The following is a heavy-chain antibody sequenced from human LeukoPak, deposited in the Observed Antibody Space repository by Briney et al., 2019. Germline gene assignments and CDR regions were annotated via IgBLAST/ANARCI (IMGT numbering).Heavy chain of an antibody. V-gene: IGHV3-23*01. D-gene: IGHD4-17*01. CDR1: GFTFSSYG. CDR2: ISGSGGST. Sequence: GGTLRLSCAASGFTFSSYGMSWVRQAPGKGLEWVSAISGSGGSTYYADSVKGRFTISRDNSKNTLYLQMNSLRAEDTAVYYCAKDTGDAFDIWGQGTMVTVSS. CDR3: AKDTGDAFDI. J-gene: IGHJ3*02.